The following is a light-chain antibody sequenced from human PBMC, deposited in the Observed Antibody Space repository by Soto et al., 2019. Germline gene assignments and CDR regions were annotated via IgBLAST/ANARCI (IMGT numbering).Light chain of an antibody. J-gene: IGKJ3*01. CDR1: QSVSSY. V-gene: IGKV3-11*01. CDR2: DAS. CDR3: QQYDTWPPFT. Sequence: EIVLTQSPATLSLSPGERATFSCRASQSVSSYLAWYQQKPGQAPRLLIYDASNRATGIPARFSGSGSGTDFTLTISSLEPEDFAVYYCQQYDTWPPFTFGPGTKVDL.